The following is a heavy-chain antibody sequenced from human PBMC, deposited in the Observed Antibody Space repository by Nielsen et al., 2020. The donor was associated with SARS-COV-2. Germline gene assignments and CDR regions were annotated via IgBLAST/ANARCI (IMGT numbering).Heavy chain of an antibody. CDR3: AKVAVSGSGSPSDY. CDR2: ISWNSGSI. CDR1: GFTFDDYA. J-gene: IGHJ4*02. Sequence: GGSLRLSCAASGFTFDDYAMHWVRQAPGKGLEWVSGISWNSGSIGYADSVKGRFTISRDNAKNSLYLQMNSLRAEDTALYYCAKVAVSGSGSPSDYWGQGTLVTVSS. D-gene: IGHD3-10*01. V-gene: IGHV3-9*01.